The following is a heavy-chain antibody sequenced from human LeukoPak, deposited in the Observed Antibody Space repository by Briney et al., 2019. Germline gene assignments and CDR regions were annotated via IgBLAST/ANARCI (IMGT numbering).Heavy chain of an antibody. J-gene: IGHJ5*02. Sequence: SETLSLTCAVYGGSFSGYYWSWIRQPPGKGLEWIEEINDSGSTNYNPSLKSRVTISVDTSKNQFSLKLSSVTAADTAVYYCARGPRAYIVVVVATTKHGFDPWGQGTLVTVSS. CDR3: ARGPRAYIVVVVATTKHGFDP. CDR1: GGSFSGYY. D-gene: IGHD2-15*01. V-gene: IGHV4-34*01. CDR2: INDSGST.